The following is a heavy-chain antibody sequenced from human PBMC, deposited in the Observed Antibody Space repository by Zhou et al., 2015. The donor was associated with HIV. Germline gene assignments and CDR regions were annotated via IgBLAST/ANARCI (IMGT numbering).Heavy chain of an antibody. V-gene: IGHV3-74*01. Sequence: EVQLVESGGGLVQPGGSLRLSCAASGFIFRNYWMHWVRQDPGKGLVWVSAITGYDSSTSYADSVKGRFTISRDNAKNTLYLQMNSLRAEDTAVYYCARDRSPAFRGWYLDLWGRGTLVTVFS. CDR2: ITGYDSST. J-gene: IGHJ2*01. D-gene: IGHD3-10*01. CDR1: GFIFRNYW. CDR3: ARDRSPAFRGWYLDL.